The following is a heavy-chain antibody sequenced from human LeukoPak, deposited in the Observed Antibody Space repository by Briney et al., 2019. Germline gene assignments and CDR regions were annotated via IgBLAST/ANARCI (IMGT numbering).Heavy chain of an antibody. J-gene: IGHJ6*03. V-gene: IGHV4-34*01. CDR1: GGSFSGYY. Sequence: SETLSLTCAVYGGSFSGYYWSWIRQPPGKGLEWIGEINHSGSTNYNPSLKSRVTISVDTSRNHFSLKLTSVTAADTAVYYCARPYGSAYMDVWGKGTTVTISS. CDR2: INHSGST. D-gene: IGHD3-10*01. CDR3: ARPYGSAYMDV.